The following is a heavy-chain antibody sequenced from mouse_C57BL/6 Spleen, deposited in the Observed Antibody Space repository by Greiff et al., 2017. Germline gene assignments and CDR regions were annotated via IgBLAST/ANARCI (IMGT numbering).Heavy chain of an antibody. D-gene: IGHD4-1*01. CDR2: IRSKSSNYAT. V-gene: IGHV10-3*01. CDR3: VRTGETGTKDWYLDV. CDR1: GFTFNTYA. J-gene: IGHJ1*03. Sequence: EAAGGLVQPKGSLKLSCAASGFTFNTYAMHWVRQAPGKGLEWVARIRSKSSNYATYYADSVKDRLTISRDNSQSMLYLQMNNLKTEDTAMYYCVRTGETGTKDWYLDVWGTGTTVTVSS.